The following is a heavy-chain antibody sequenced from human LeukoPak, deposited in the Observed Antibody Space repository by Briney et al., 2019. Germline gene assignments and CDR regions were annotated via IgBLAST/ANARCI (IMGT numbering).Heavy chain of an antibody. J-gene: IGHJ4*02. Sequence: GGSLRLSCAASGFTFSSYWMSWVRQAPGKGLEWVANIKQDGSAKYYVDSVKGRFTISRDNAKNSLYLQMNSLRAEDTAVYYCASTPWGAVIGTRSDYWGQGTLVTVSS. V-gene: IGHV3-7*01. CDR2: IKQDGSAK. CDR3: ASTPWGAVIGTRSDY. D-gene: IGHD1-1*01. CDR1: GFTFSSYW.